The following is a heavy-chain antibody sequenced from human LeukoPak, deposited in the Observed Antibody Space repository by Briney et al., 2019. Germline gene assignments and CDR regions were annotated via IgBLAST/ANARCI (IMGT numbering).Heavy chain of an antibody. D-gene: IGHD3-3*01. J-gene: IGHJ6*03. Sequence: PSETLSLTCTVSGGSISSYYWSWIRQPPGKGLEWIGEINHSGSTNYNPSLKSRVTISVDTSKNQFSLKLSSVTAADTAVYYCARGANDFWSGYSYYYYYYMDVWGKGTTVTVSS. CDR3: ARGANDFWSGYSYYYYYYMDV. CDR1: GGSISSYY. V-gene: IGHV4-34*01. CDR2: INHSGST.